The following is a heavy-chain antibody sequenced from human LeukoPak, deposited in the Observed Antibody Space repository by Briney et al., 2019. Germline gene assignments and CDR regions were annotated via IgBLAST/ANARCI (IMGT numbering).Heavy chain of an antibody. D-gene: IGHD2-15*01. CDR2: ISDTGNT. CDR3: AKAPVTTCRGAFCYPFDY. CDR1: GFTFSSYA. V-gene: IGHV3-23*01. Sequence: GGSLRLSCAASGFTFSSYAVSWARQAPGKGLEWVSAISDTGNTYHADSVKGRFTISRDSSKNTLFLQMNRLRPEDAAVYYCAKAPVTTCRGAFCYPFDYWGLGTLVTVSS. J-gene: IGHJ4*02.